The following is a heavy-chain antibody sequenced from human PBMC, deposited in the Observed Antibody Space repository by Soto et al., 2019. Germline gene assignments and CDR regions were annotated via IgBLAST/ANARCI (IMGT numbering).Heavy chain of an antibody. D-gene: IGHD6-19*01. V-gene: IGHV3-43*01. Sequence: EVQLVESGGVVVQPGGSLRLSCAASGFTFDDYTMHWVRQAPGKGLEWVSLISWDGGSTYYADSVKGRFTISRDNSKNSLYLQINSLRTEDTALYYCAKDSHSSGWYSTFDYWGQGTLVTVSS. J-gene: IGHJ4*02. CDR3: AKDSHSSGWYSTFDY. CDR2: ISWDGGST. CDR1: GFTFDDYT.